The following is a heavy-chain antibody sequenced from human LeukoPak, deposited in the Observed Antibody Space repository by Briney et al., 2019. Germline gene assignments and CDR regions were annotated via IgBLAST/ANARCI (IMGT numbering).Heavy chain of an antibody. CDR1: GFTFSTYA. CDR2: IVDNGGTT. J-gene: IGHJ4*02. D-gene: IGHD1-1*01. Sequence: PGGSLRLSCAASGFTFSTYAMSWVRQAPGKGLEWVSTIVDNGGTTYYADSVKGRFTISRDNSKNTLYLHMSSLRAEDTAVYYCAKATGPRGDYWGQGTLVTVSS. CDR3: AKATGPRGDY. V-gene: IGHV3-23*01.